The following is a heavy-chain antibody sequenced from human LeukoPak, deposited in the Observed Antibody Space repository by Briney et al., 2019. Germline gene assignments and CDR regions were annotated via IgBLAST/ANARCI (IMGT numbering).Heavy chain of an antibody. J-gene: IGHJ4*02. CDR3: AKDVDIVATMFDY. V-gene: IGHV3-9*01. CDR1: GFIFNNYA. Sequence: PGGSLRLSCAGSGFIFNNYAMHWVRQAPGKGLEWVSGISWNSGSIGYADSVKGRFTISRDNAKNSLYLQMNSLRAEDTALYYCAKDVDIVATMFDYWGQGTLVTVSS. CDR2: ISWNSGSI. D-gene: IGHD5-12*01.